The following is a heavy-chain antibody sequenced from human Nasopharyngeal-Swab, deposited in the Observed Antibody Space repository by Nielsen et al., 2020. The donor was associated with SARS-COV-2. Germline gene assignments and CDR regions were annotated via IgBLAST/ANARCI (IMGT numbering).Heavy chain of an antibody. D-gene: IGHD2-21*02. CDR1: GGSISSRHW. CDR2: ISHSGST. CDR3: ARGPSIVVVTATPTAFDI. J-gene: IGHJ3*02. Sequence: SETLSLTCAVSGGSISSRHWWTWVRQPPGKGLEWIGEISHSGSTNYNPSLKSRVTISVDKSKNQFSLKLSSVTAADTAVFYCARGPSIVVVTATPTAFDIWGQGTMVAVSS. V-gene: IGHV4-4*02.